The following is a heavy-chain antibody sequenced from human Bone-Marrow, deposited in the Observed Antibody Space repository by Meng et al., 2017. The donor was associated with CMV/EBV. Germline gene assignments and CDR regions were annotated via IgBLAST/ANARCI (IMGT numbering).Heavy chain of an antibody. CDR2: INPNSGGT. Sequence: ASVKVSCKASGYTFTSYGISWVRQAPGQGLEWMGWINPNSGGTNYAQKFQGRVTMTRDTSISTAYMELSRLRSDDTAVYYCARSKTRTRTALSDYWGQGTLVTVSS. CDR3: ARSKTRTRTALSDY. J-gene: IGHJ4*02. V-gene: IGHV1-2*02. D-gene: IGHD5-18*01. CDR1: GYTFTSYG.